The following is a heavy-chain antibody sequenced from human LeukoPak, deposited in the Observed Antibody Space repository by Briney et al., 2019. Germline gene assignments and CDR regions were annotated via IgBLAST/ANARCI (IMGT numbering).Heavy chain of an antibody. CDR2: IYYTGNT. CDR1: GVSISSYY. J-gene: IGHJ4*02. CDR3: ARAGSSWSFDF. Sequence: SETLSLTCTVSGVSISSYYWTWIRQPPGKGLEWIAYIYYTGNTNYSPSLKSRVTISVDTSKNQFSLKLSSVTSADTVVYYCARAGSSWSFDFWGQGTLVTVSS. D-gene: IGHD6-13*01. V-gene: IGHV4-59*01.